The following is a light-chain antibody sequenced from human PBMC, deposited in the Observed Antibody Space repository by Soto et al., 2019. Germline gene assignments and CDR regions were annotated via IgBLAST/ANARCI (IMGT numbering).Light chain of an antibody. J-gene: IGKJ1*01. CDR2: KAS. CDR1: QTISSW. CDR3: QHYNSYSEA. V-gene: IGKV1-5*03. Sequence: DIQMTQSPSTLSGSVGDRVTITCRASQTISSWLAWYQQKPGKAPKLLIYKASTLKSGVPSRFSGSGSGTKFTLTISSLQPDDFATYYCQHYNSYSEAFGPGTKVELK.